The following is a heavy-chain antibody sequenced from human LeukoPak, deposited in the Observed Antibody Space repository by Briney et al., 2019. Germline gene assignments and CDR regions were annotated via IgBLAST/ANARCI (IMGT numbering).Heavy chain of an antibody. V-gene: IGHV3-49*04. CDR2: IRSKAYGGTT. J-gene: IGHJ3*02. CDR3: AEGAFDI. CDR1: GFTFSSHW. D-gene: IGHD1-14*01. Sequence: GGSLRLSCAASGFTFSSHWMHWVRQAPGKGLVWVGFIRSKAYGGTTEYAASVKGRFTISRDDSKSIAYLQMNSLKTEDTAVYYCAEGAFDIWGQGTMVTVSS.